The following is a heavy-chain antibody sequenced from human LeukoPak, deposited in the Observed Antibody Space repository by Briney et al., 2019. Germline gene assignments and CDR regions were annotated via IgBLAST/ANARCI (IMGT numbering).Heavy chain of an antibody. V-gene: IGHV4-34*01. CDR2: SNHSGNT. J-gene: IGHJ4*02. CDR3: ARWEGGSSYDFDY. Sequence: PSETLSVTCAVYLGSFSGYYWSWIRQPPGKGLEGIGESNHSGNTNYNPSLKSQGTISVDTSKNQFSLKMTSVTAADTAVYYCARWEGGSSYDFDYWGQGTLVTVSS. D-gene: IGHD3-10*01. CDR1: LGSFSGYY.